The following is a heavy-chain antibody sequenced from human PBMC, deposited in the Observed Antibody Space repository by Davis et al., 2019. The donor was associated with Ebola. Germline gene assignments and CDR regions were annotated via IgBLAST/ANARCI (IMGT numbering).Heavy chain of an antibody. J-gene: IGHJ6*04. CDR3: AKETRWSGYYYYGMDV. CDR2: ISYDGSNK. CDR1: GFTFGQHW. V-gene: IGHV3-30*18. Sequence: GGSLRLSCAASGFTFGQHWMSWVRQAPGKGLEWVAVISYDGSNKYYADSVKGRFTISRDNAKNSLYLQMNSLRAEDTALYYCAKETRWSGYYYYGMDVWGKGTTVTVSS. D-gene: IGHD3-3*01.